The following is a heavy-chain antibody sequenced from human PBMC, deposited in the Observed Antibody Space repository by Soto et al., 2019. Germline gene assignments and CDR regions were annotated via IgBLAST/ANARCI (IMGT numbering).Heavy chain of an antibody. Sequence: QVQLVESGGGLVKPGGSLRLSCAASGFTFSDYYMSWISQAPGKGLEWVSYISSSGSTIYYADYVKGRFTISRDNAKNSRYLQMHSLRAEDTAVYYWARDFSLRFDYGMDVWGQGTTVTVSS. V-gene: IGHV3-11*01. CDR1: GFTFSDYY. CDR2: ISSSGSTI. J-gene: IGHJ6*02. CDR3: ARDFSLRFDYGMDV. D-gene: IGHD3-10*01.